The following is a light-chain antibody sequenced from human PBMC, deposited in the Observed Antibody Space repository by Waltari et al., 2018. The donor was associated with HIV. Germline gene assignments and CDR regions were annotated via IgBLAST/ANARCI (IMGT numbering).Light chain of an antibody. CDR1: SSDVGAYNF. J-gene: IGLJ2*01. CDR2: EVN. CDR3: SSFAGTNSHVV. Sequence: QSALTQPPSASGSPEQSVTISCTGTSSDVGAYNFVSWYQQSPGQAPKLIFFEVNKRPSGVPDRFSGSKSVNTASLTVSGLQAEDEADYYCSSFAGTNSHVVFGGGTKLTVL. V-gene: IGLV2-8*01.